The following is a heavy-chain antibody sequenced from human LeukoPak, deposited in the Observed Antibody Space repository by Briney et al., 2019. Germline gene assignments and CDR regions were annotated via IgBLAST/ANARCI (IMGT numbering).Heavy chain of an antibody. CDR2: INPNTGGT. V-gene: IGHV1-2*02. J-gene: IGHJ4*02. CDR1: GYTFTGYY. Sequence: SVKVSCKTSGYTFTGYYMHWVRQAPGQGLEWMGWINPNTGGTNYAQKFRGRVTMTSDTSISTAYMELSSLRSDDTAVYYCARAPMIVVVFPPRLDYWGQGTLVTVSS. D-gene: IGHD3-22*01. CDR3: ARAPMIVVVFPPRLDY.